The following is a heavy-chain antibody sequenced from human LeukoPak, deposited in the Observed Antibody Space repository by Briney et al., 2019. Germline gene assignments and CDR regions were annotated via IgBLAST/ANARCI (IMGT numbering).Heavy chain of an antibody. J-gene: IGHJ6*02. CDR3: ARVPYGDYVGLYYYYYGMDV. CDR2: ISSSGSTI. D-gene: IGHD4-17*01. V-gene: IGHV3-21*04. Sequence: MSGGSLRLSCAASGFTFSSYSMNWVRQAPGKGLEWVSSISSSGSTIYYADSVKGRFTISRDNAKNSLYLQMNSLRAEDTAVYYCARVPYGDYVGLYYYYYGMDVWGQGTTVTVSS. CDR1: GFTFSSYS.